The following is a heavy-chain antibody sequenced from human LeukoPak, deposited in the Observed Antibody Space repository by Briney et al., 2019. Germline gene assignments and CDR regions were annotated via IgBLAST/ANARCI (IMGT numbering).Heavy chain of an antibody. CDR1: GFTFSSYA. V-gene: IGHV3-30-3*01. Sequence: GRSLRLSCAASGFTFSSYAMHWVRQAPGKGLEWVAVISYDGSNKYYADSVKGRFTISRDNSKNTLYLQMNSLRAEDTAVYYCAGGGGELRLFDYWGQGTLVTVSS. CDR3: AGGGGELRLFDY. J-gene: IGHJ4*02. D-gene: IGHD1-26*01. CDR2: ISYDGSNK.